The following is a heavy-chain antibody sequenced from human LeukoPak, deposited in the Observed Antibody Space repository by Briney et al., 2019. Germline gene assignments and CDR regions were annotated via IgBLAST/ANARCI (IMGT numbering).Heavy chain of an antibody. Sequence: GGSLRLSCAASGFTFSSYGMHWVRQAPGKGLEWVAVISYDGSNKYYADSVKGRFTISRDNSKNTLYLQMNSLRAEDTAVYYCANSAARRWGNYMDVWGKGTTVTVSS. CDR3: ANSAARRWGNYMDV. CDR1: GFTFSSYG. V-gene: IGHV3-30*18. D-gene: IGHD6-6*01. CDR2: ISYDGSNK. J-gene: IGHJ6*03.